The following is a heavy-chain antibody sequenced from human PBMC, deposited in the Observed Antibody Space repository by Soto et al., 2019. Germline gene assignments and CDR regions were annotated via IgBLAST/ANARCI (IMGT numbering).Heavy chain of an antibody. CDR2: MNPNSGNT. V-gene: IGHV1-8*01. CDR3: ARVFPYCGAGSCYPWFDP. CDR1: GYTFTSYD. D-gene: IGHD2-15*01. J-gene: IGHJ5*02. Sequence: QVQLVQSGAEVKKPGASVKVSCKASGYTFTSYDINWVRQATGQGLEWMGWMNPNSGNTGYAQKFQGRVTMTRNTSIRTAYLELSSLRSEATAVYYWARVFPYCGAGSCYPWFDPWGQGTLLTVSS.